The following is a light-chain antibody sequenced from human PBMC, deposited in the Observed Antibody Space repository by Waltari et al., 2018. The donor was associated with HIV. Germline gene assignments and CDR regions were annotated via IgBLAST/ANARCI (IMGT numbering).Light chain of an antibody. CDR1: GSDIGFYDF. CDR2: DAT. CDR3: SSFTTSQTYV. Sequence: HSALTQPASVSGSPGQSISISCSGTGSDIGFYDFVSWYQQHPGRPPKLIIYDATNRPSDVSDRFSASKSGTTASLTITGLQDEDEADYFCSSFTTSQTYVFGSGTRVTVL. J-gene: IGLJ1*01. V-gene: IGLV2-14*03.